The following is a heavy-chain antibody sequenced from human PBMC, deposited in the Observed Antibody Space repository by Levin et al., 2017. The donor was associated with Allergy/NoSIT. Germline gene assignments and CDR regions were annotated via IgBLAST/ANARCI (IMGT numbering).Heavy chain of an antibody. CDR3: AKTLIS. V-gene: IGHV4-31*03. Sequence: LRLSCTVSGDSISSGGYYWTWIRHHPGKGLEWIGYIYYSGMSYYNPSLKSRIIISVDKSKNQISLKLTSVTAADTAVYYCAKTLISWGQGTLVTVSS. D-gene: IGHD3-16*01. J-gene: IGHJ5*02. CDR2: IYYSGMS. CDR1: GDSISSGGYY.